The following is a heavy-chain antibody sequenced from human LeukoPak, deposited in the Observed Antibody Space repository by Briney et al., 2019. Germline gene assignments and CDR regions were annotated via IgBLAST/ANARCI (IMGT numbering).Heavy chain of an antibody. CDR2: ISGSGGST. D-gene: IGHD5-24*01. V-gene: IGHV3-23*01. Sequence: GGSLRLSCAASGFTFSSYAMSWVRQAPGKGLDWVSGISGSGGSTFYADSVKGRFTISRDNSKNTLYLQMNSLRTEDTAVYYCARRSRDGWYFDYWGQGTLVTVSS. J-gene: IGHJ4*02. CDR3: ARRSRDGWYFDY. CDR1: GFTFSSYA.